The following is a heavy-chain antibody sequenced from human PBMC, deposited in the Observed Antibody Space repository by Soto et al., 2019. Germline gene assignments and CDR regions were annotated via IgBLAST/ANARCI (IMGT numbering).Heavy chain of an antibody. D-gene: IGHD3-10*02. CDR3: AKGKSSNYVSHAFDV. V-gene: IGHV3-23*01. CDR1: GFNFNTYA. CDR2: ISGGGGSI. Sequence: EVQVLESGGGLVQPGGSLRLSCAASGFNFNTYAMSWVRQAPGKGLEWVSGISGGGGSIHYVDSVKGRFTISRDNSKNTRYLQMNSLRGEDTAVYYCAKGKSSNYVSHAFDVWGQGTMVTVSS. J-gene: IGHJ3*01.